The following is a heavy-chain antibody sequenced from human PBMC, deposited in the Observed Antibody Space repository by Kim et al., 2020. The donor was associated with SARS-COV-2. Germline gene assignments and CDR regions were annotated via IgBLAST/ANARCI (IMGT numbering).Heavy chain of an antibody. V-gene: IGHV4-59*01. CDR3: AREFGPGSDWLDP. D-gene: IGHD3-10*01. CDR1: GGYISSYY. CDR2: VQDRGST. J-gene: IGHJ5*02. Sequence: SETLSLTCSVSGGYISSYYWTWIRQPPGKGLEWIGYVQDRGSTKYNPSLKSRVTISADTSKNQFSLKLNSVIAADTAVYYCAREFGPGSDWLDPWGQGTLVTVSS.